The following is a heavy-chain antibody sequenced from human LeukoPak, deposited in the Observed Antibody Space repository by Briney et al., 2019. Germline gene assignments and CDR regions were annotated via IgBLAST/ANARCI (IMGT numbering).Heavy chain of an antibody. J-gene: IGHJ4*02. CDR2: ISSSGSTI. V-gene: IGHV3-48*03. D-gene: IGHD5-18*01. CDR3: ARDRDTATSPGIDY. Sequence: GGSLRLSCAASGFTFSSYEMNWVRQAPGKGLEWVSYISSSGSTIYYADSVKGRFTISRDNAKNSLYLQMNSLRAEDTAVYYCARDRDTATSPGIDYWGQGTLVTVSS. CDR1: GFTFSSYE.